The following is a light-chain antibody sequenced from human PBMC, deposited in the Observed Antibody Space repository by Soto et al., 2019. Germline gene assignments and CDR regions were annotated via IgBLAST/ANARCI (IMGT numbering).Light chain of an antibody. J-gene: IGKJ5*01. CDR1: QSVSSSY. CDR3: QQYGSSPPIT. V-gene: IGKV3-20*01. CDR2: GAS. Sequence: EIVLTQSPGTLSLSPGERATLSCRASQSVSSSYLAWYQQKPGQAPRLLIYGASSRATGLPDRFSGSGSGTDFTLTISSMEPEDFAVSYCQQYGSSPPITFGQGTRLEIK.